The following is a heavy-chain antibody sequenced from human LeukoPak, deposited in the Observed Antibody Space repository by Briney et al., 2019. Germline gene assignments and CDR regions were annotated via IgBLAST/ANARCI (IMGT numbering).Heavy chain of an antibody. V-gene: IGHV4-39*01. J-gene: IGHJ5*02. CDR2: IYYSGSP. CDR1: GGSISSSSYY. D-gene: IGHD3-3*01. Sequence: SETLSLTCTVSGGSISSSSYYWGWIRQPPGKGLEWIGSIYYSGSPYYNPSLKSRVTISVDTSKNQFSLKLSSVTAADTAVHYCARRSYDFWSGYPYNWFDPWGQGTLVTVSS. CDR3: ARRSYDFWSGYPYNWFDP.